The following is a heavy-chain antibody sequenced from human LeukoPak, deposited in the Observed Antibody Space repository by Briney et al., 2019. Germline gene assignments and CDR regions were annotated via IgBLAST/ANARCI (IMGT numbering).Heavy chain of an antibody. CDR2: IYYSGST. CDR1: GGSISSSSYY. CDR3: ARHERAATAPFDY. V-gene: IGHV4-39*01. J-gene: IGHJ4*02. D-gene: IGHD2-21*02. Sequence: SETLSLTCTVSGGSISSSSYYWGWIRQPPGTGLEWIGSIYYSGSTYYNPSLKSRVTISVDTSKNQFSLKLSSVTAADTAVYYCARHERAATAPFDYWGQGTLVTVSS.